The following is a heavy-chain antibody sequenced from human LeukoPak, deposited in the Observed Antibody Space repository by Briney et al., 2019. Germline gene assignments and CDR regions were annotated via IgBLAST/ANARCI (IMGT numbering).Heavy chain of an antibody. D-gene: IGHD3-22*01. V-gene: IGHV4-38-2*01. CDR3: ARRITMIVVNAFDI. CDR1: GYSISSGFY. Sequence: SETLSLTCAVSGYSISSGFYWGWIRQPPGKGLEWIGSIYHSGSTYYNPSLKSRVTISVVTSKNQFSLKLSSVTAADTAVYYCARRITMIVVNAFDIWGQGTMVTVSS. CDR2: IYHSGST. J-gene: IGHJ3*02.